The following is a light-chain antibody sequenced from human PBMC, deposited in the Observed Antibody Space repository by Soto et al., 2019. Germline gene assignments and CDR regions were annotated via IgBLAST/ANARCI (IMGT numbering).Light chain of an antibody. CDR2: AAS. Sequence: AVRMTQSPSSFSASTGDRVTITCRASQGISSYLAWYQQKPGKAPKLLVYAASTLQYGVPSRFSGSGSGTDFPLTISCLQSEDFETYFCQQYYTYPQTFGQGTKVDIK. V-gene: IGKV1-8*01. CDR3: QQYYTYPQT. CDR1: QGISSY. J-gene: IGKJ2*01.